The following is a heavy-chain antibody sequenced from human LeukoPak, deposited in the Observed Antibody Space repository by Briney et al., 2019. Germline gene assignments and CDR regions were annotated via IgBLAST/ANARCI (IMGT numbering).Heavy chain of an antibody. D-gene: IGHD6-19*01. Sequence: SETLSLTCAVYGGSFSGYYWSWIRQPPGKGLEWIGEINHSGSTNYNPSLKSRVTISVDTSKNQFSLKLSSVTAAATAVYYCWRGAGVYSSGWYFVARQPDYWGQGTLVTVSS. CDR1: GGSFSGYY. J-gene: IGHJ4*02. CDR3: WRGAGVYSSGWYFVARQPDY. CDR2: INHSGST. V-gene: IGHV4-34*01.